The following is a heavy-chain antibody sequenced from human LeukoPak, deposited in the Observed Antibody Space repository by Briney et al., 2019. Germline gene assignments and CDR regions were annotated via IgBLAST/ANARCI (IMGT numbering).Heavy chain of an antibody. V-gene: IGHV3-30*04. CDR3: ARDRGYSYIDY. J-gene: IGHJ4*02. D-gene: IGHD5-18*01. Sequence: QAPXXXXEWVATISYDGSAKYYADSLKGRFTISRDDSKNTLYLQMNSLRVEDTAVYYCARDRGYSYIDYWGQGTLVTVSP. CDR2: ISYDGSAK.